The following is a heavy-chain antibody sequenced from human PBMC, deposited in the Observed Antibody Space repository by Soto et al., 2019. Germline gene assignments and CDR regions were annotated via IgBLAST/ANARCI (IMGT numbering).Heavy chain of an antibody. Sequence: GESLKISCKGSGYSFTSYWISWVRQMPGKGLEWMGRIDPSDSYTNYSPTFQGHVTISADKSISTAYLQWSSLKASDTSIYYCARHNDPYYYDSSGPMDVWGQGTTVTVSS. CDR3: ARHNDPYYYDSSGPMDV. CDR1: GYSFTSYW. D-gene: IGHD3-22*01. J-gene: IGHJ6*02. V-gene: IGHV5-10-1*01. CDR2: IDPSDSYT.